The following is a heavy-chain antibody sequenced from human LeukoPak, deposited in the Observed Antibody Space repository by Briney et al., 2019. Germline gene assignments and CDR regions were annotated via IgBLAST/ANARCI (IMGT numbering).Heavy chain of an antibody. V-gene: IGHV4-59*02. J-gene: IGHJ3*02. Sequence: SETLSLTCTVSGGSARSHYWSWIRQPPGKGLEWIGYIFNNGRTDYNPSLKSRVIISLDTSKNQFSLKLTSVTAADTAVYYCARDARYYDSSGYYVFDIWGQGTKVTVSS. CDR1: GGSARSHY. CDR3: ARDARYYDSSGYYVFDI. D-gene: IGHD3-22*01. CDR2: IFNNGRT.